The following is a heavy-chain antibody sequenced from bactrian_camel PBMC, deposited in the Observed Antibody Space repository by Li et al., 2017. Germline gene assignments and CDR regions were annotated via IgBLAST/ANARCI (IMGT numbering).Heavy chain of an antibody. Sequence: QLVESGGGSVQTGGSLRLSCTASGYTSDHYCLAWFRQGPGKGREAVATIGEDGTTTYTDSVKGRFTISQDKGKNTVYLLMNSLKPDDSAMYYCAAGTERRGPGGYFGQGTQVTVS. D-gene: IGHD2*01. V-gene: IGHV3S60*01. CDR2: IGEDGTT. CDR1: GYTSDHYC. J-gene: IGHJ4*01.